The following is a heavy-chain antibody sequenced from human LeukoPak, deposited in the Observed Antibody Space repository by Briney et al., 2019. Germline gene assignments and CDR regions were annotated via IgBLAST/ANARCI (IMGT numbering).Heavy chain of an antibody. CDR2: MNPNSGNT. Sequence: GASVKVSCKASGYTFTSYDINWVRQATGQGLEWMGWMNPNSGNTGYAQKFQGRVTITRNTSISTAYMELSSLRSEDTAVYYCARVPLGNRYYYYYYMDVWGKGTTVTVSS. J-gene: IGHJ6*03. CDR3: ARVPLGNRYYYYYYMDV. D-gene: IGHD7-27*01. CDR1: GYTFTSYD. V-gene: IGHV1-8*03.